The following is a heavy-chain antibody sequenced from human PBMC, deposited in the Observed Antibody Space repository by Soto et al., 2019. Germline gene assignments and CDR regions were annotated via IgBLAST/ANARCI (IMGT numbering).Heavy chain of an antibody. V-gene: IGHV3-66*01. Sequence: PGGSLRLSCAVSGLTVSSNYMSWVRQAPWKGLEWVSVIYNDGSTYYADPVKGRFTISRDKSKNTLYLQMNSLTADDTAVYYCARGGSTWPWDYWGQGTLVTVSS. CDR3: ARGGSTWPWDY. CDR2: IYNDGST. J-gene: IGHJ4*02. CDR1: GLTVSSNY. D-gene: IGHD6-6*01.